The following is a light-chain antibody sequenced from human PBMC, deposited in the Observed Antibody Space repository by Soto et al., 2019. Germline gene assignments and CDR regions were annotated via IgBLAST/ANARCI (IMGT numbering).Light chain of an antibody. V-gene: IGLV2-14*01. Sequence: QSVLTQPASVSGSPGQSITFSCTGTSSDIGVYNYVSWYQQHPGKAPKLMIYEVNNRPSGVSNRFSGSKSGNTASLTISGLQAEDEADYYCSSYTTSNTYXFGTGNKVTV. CDR2: EVN. CDR1: SSDIGVYNY. CDR3: SSYTTSNTYX. J-gene: IGLJ1*01.